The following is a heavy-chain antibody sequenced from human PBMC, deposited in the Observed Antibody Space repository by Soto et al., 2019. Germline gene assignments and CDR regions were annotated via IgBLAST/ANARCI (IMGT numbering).Heavy chain of an antibody. Sequence: EGSLRLSCVASGFTFSRHGLSWVRQAPGKGLEWVSTINPSGDSTFYADSVKGRFTISRDNSKNTVYLQMNSLSVGDTAVYLCAKVDVSTAGALDYWGKRARVTVS. V-gene: IGHV3-23*01. CDR1: GFTFSRHG. J-gene: IGHJ4*02. CDR2: INPSGDST. CDR3: AKVDVSTAGALDY. D-gene: IGHD6-13*01.